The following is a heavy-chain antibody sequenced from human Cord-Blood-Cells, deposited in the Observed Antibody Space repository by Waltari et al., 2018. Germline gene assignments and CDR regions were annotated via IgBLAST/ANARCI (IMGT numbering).Heavy chain of an antibody. J-gene: IGHJ6*03. Sequence: QLQLQESGPGLVKPSETLSLTCTVSGGSISSSSYYWGWIRQPPGKGLEWIGSIYYSGSNYYNPSLKSRVTISVDTSKNQFSLKLSSVTAADTAVYYCARLKDYYGSGSYYYYYYYMDVWGKGTTVTVSS. D-gene: IGHD3-10*01. CDR2: IYYSGSN. CDR1: GGSISSSSYY. CDR3: ARLKDYYGSGSYYYYYYYMDV. V-gene: IGHV4-39*07.